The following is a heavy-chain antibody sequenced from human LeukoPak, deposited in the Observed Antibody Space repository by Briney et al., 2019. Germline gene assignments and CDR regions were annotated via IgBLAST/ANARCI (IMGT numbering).Heavy chain of an antibody. CDR3: ARPYCSGGSCYFDY. Sequence: SETLSLTCTVSGYSISSGYYWGWIRQPPGQGLEWIGSIYHSGSTYYNPSLKSRVTISVDTSKNQFSLKLSSVTAADTAVYYCARPYCSGGSCYFDYWGQGTLVTVSS. J-gene: IGHJ4*02. V-gene: IGHV4-38-2*02. CDR1: GYSISSGYY. CDR2: IYHSGST. D-gene: IGHD2-15*01.